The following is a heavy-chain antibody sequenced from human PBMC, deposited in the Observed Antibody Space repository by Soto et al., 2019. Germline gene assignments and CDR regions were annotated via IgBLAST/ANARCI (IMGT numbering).Heavy chain of an antibody. J-gene: IGHJ4*02. CDR2: ISGSGGST. V-gene: IGHV3-23*01. CDR1: GFTFSSYA. D-gene: IGHD3-16*01. Sequence: EVQLLESGGGLVQPGGSLRLSCAASGFTFSSYAMRWVRQAPVKGLEWVSAISGSGGSTYYADSVKGRFTISRDNSKYTQYLQMNSLRAEDTAVYYCARRGRGSYYDYWGQGTLVTVSS. CDR3: ARRGRGSYYDY.